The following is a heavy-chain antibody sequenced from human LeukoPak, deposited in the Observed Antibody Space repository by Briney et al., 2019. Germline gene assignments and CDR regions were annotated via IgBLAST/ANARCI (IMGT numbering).Heavy chain of an antibody. Sequence: PSETLSLTCAVYGGSFSGYYWSWIRQPPGKGLEWIGEINHSGSTNYNPSLKSRVTISVDTSKNQFSLKLSSVTAADTAVYYCVRGRAAVSMVSFYYYPMDVWGQGTTVTVSS. J-gene: IGHJ6*02. CDR1: GGSFSGYY. CDR2: INHSGST. D-gene: IGHD3-10*01. V-gene: IGHV4-34*01. CDR3: VRGRAAVSMVSFYYYPMDV.